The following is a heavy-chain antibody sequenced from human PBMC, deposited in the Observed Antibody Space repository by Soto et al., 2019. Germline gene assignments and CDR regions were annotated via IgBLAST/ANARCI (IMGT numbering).Heavy chain of an antibody. Sequence: TLSLTCTVSGGSISSYYWSWIRQPPGKGLEWIGYIYSSGSANYNPSLKSRVTISVDTSKNQFSLKVNSVTAADTAMYYCARRLYLYSFDYWGQGTLVNVSS. D-gene: IGHD3-16*02. CDR2: IYSSGSA. CDR3: ARRLYLYSFDY. CDR1: GGSISSYY. J-gene: IGHJ4*02. V-gene: IGHV4-59*08.